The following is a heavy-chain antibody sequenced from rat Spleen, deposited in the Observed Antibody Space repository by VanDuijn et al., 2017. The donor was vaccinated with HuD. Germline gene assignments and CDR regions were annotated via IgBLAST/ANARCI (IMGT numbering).Heavy chain of an antibody. V-gene: IGHV3-3*01. CDR3: ARDNNYKAY. CDR2: INNAGST. J-gene: IGHJ2*01. D-gene: IGHD1-10*01. CDR1: GFSITSSYR. Sequence: EVQLQESGPGLVKPSQSLSLTCSVTGFSITSSYRWNWIRKFPGNKLEWMGYINNAGSTNYNPSLKSRISITRDTAKNQFFLQVRSVTTEDTATYYCARDNNYKAYWGQGVMVTVSS.